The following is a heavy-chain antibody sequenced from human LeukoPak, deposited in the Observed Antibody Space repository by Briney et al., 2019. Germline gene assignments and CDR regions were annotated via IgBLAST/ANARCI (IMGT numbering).Heavy chain of an antibody. Sequence: GGSLRLSCEASGFTFSTYWMSWVRQAPGKGLEWVANIKEYGNEKYYVDSVRGRFTISRDNSKNTLYLQMNSLRAEDTAVYYCAKDKKTMASHSFDYWGQGTLVTVSS. CDR2: IKEYGNEK. J-gene: IGHJ4*02. D-gene: IGHD4/OR15-4a*01. V-gene: IGHV3-7*03. CDR3: AKDKKTMASHSFDY. CDR1: GFTFSTYW.